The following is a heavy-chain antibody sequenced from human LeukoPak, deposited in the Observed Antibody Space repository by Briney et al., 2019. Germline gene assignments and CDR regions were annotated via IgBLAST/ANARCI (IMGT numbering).Heavy chain of an antibody. CDR3: ARHLVVVPAVINYMDV. D-gene: IGHD2-2*02. V-gene: IGHV4-61*02. J-gene: IGHJ6*03. CDR1: GGSISSGNYY. CDR2: IYISGST. Sequence: SETLSLTCTVSGGSISSGNYYWSWIRQPAGRGLEWIGRIYISGSTNYNPSLKSRVTISVDSSKNQFSLKLSSVTAADTAAYYCARHLVVVPAVINYMDVWGKGTTVTVS.